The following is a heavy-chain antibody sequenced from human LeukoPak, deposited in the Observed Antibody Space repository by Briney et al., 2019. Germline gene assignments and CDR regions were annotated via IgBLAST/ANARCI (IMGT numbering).Heavy chain of an antibody. CDR2: ISAYNGNT. V-gene: IGHV1-18*01. D-gene: IGHD2-2*02. CDR3: ARYCSSTSCYTVNYYYGMDV. CDR1: GYTLTSYG. J-gene: IGHJ6*02. Sequence: ASVKVSCKASGYTLTSYGISWVRQAPGQGLEWMGWISAYNGNTNYAQKLQGRVTMTTDTSTSTAYMELRSLRSDDTAVCYCARYCSSTSCYTVNYYYGMDVWGQGTTVTVSS.